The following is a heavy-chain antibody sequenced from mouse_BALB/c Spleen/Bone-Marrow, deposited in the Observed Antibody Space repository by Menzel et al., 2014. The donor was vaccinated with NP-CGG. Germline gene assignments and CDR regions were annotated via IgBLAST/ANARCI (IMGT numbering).Heavy chain of an antibody. J-gene: IGHJ4*01. Sequence: QVQLQQSGPELVKPGASVKLSCKALGYTFTTYYMYWVKQMPGQGPELVGEMNPSNLGTNFNEKFKNKSTLTVDKSSSTAYMQLSSLTSEDSAVYYCSRGRRDALDYWGQGTSVTVSS. CDR3: SRGRRDALDY. V-gene: IGHV1S81*02. CDR1: GYTFTTYY. CDR2: MNPSNLGT.